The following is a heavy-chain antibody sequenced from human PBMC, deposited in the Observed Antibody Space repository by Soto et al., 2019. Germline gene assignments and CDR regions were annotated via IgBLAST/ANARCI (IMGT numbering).Heavy chain of an antibody. CDR3: ARRDYYYGMDV. V-gene: IGHV4-39*01. Sequence: SETLSLTCTVSGGSISSSSYYWGWIRQPPGKGLEWIGSIYYSGSTYYNPSLKSRVTISVDTPKNQFSLKLSSVTAADTAVYYCARRDYYYGMDVWGQGTTVTVSS. CDR2: IYYSGST. J-gene: IGHJ6*02. CDR1: GGSISSSSYY.